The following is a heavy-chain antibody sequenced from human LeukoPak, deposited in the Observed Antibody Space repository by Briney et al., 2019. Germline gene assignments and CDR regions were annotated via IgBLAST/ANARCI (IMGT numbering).Heavy chain of an antibody. D-gene: IGHD3-10*01. Sequence: PGGSLRLSCAASGFTFSSYAMSWVRQAPGKGLEGVSAISGSGGSTYYADSVKGRFTISRDNSKNTLYLQMNSLRAEDTAAYYCAKMGAKYYYGSGSYYNFDYWGQGTLVTVSS. J-gene: IGHJ4*02. CDR2: ISGSGGST. CDR1: GFTFSSYA. CDR3: AKMGAKYYYGSGSYYNFDY. V-gene: IGHV3-23*01.